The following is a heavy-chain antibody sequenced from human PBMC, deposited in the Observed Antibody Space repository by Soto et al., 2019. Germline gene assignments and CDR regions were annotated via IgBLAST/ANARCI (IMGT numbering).Heavy chain of an antibody. V-gene: IGHV4-30-4*01. J-gene: IGHJ4*02. CDR1: GDSISSGDYY. CDR3: ARSRYCSSTSCFTLGDYFDS. CDR2: IYYSGTT. Sequence: PSETLSLTCTVSGDSISSGDYYWSWIRQPPGKGLEWIGHIYYSGTTYYNSALKSRVTISVDTSKNQFSLKLSSVTAADTAVYHCARSRYCSSTSCFTLGDYFDSWGQGTLVTVSS. D-gene: IGHD2-2*01.